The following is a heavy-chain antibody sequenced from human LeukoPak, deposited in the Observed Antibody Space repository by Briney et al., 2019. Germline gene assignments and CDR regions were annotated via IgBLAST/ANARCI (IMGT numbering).Heavy chain of an antibody. CDR1: GFPFSTYD. CDR3: AKGSCSSHICYYFYYMDV. CDR2: IRVTDGSA. V-gene: IGHV3-23*01. D-gene: IGHD2-2*01. J-gene: IGHJ6*03. Sequence: GGSLRLSCAASGFPFSTYDMTWVRQAPGKALEWVSAIRVTDGSAYYADSVKGRFTISRDNSKNTLYLQMNSLRAEGTAKYYCAKGSCSSHICYYFYYMDVWGKGTTVTVSS.